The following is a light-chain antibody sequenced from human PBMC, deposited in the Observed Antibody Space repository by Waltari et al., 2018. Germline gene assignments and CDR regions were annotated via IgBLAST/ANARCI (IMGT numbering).Light chain of an antibody. J-gene: IGLJ2*01. CDR1: SSDVGTYNY. Sequence: QSALTQPASVSGSPGQSITIPCTGTSSDVGTYNYVSWYQQHPGKAPKLMIYDVSNRPSGVSDRFSGSKSGNTASLTISGLQAEDEADYYCNSYSSSSSLVLFGGGTKLTVV. CDR3: NSYSSSSSLVL. V-gene: IGLV2-14*03. CDR2: DVS.